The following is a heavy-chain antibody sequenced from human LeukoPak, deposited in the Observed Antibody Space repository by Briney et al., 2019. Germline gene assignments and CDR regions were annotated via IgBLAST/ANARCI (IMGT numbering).Heavy chain of an antibody. CDR3: AERHLIADRGLDY. V-gene: IGHV3-74*01. Sequence: GGSLRLSCAASGFTFSSYWMHWVRQAPGKGLVWVSRVNTDGSTPTYADSVKGRFTISRDNAKNTLYLQMNSLRAEDTALYYCAERHLIADRGLDYWGQGTLVTVSS. J-gene: IGHJ4*02. D-gene: IGHD1-1*01. CDR1: GFTFSSYW. CDR2: VNTDGSTP.